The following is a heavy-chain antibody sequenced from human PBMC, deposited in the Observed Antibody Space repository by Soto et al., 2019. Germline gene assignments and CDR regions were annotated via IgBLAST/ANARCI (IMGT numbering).Heavy chain of an antibody. J-gene: IGHJ5*02. CDR1: GFTFSSYG. D-gene: IGHD6-19*01. V-gene: IGHV3-30*18. CDR2: ISYDGSNK. CDR3: AKDRDPRGSIAVAGTAAWFDP. Sequence: QVQLVESGGGVVQPGRSLRLSCAASGFTFSSYGMHWVRQAPGKGLEWVAVISYDGSNKYYADSVKGRFTISRDNSKNPLYLQMNSLRAEDTAVYYCAKDRDPRGSIAVAGTAAWFDPWGQGTLVTVSS.